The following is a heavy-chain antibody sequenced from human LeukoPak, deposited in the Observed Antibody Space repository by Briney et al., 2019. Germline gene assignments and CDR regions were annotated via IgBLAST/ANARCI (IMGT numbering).Heavy chain of an antibody. J-gene: IGHJ5*02. CDR1: GFYFGAYA. Sequence: GGSLRLSCTASGFYFGAYARSWVRQAPGKGLEWVGFVTSQAFGGIIEYAASVRGGFTISRHDSKSTAYLQMNSLKTQDTAVYFCTRNGRGCSSTSCYAGRFDPWGQGTQVTVSS. V-gene: IGHV3-49*04. CDR3: TRNGRGCSSTSCYAGRFDP. CDR2: VTSQAFGGII. D-gene: IGHD2-2*01.